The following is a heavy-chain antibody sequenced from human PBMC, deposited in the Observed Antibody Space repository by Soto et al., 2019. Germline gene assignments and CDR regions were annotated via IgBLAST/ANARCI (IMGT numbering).Heavy chain of an antibody. CDR2: IYYSGST. D-gene: IGHD6-19*01. J-gene: IGHJ4*02. CDR3: ARLAVGSAAYDY. CDR1: GGSISSSSYY. Sequence: QLQESGPGLVKPSETLSLTCTVSGGSISSSSYYWGWIRQPPGKGLEWIGSIYYSGSTYYNPSLKSRVTISVDTSKNQFSLKLSSVTAADTAVYYCARLAVGSAAYDYWGQGTLVTVSS. V-gene: IGHV4-39*01.